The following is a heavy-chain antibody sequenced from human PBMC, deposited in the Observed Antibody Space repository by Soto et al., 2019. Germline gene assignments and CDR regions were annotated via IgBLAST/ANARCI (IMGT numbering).Heavy chain of an antibody. V-gene: IGHV3-15*04. J-gene: IGHJ4*02. CDR2: IESKTEGGTT. CDR3: XXXXXXXXFGELF. Sequence: EVQLVESGGGLVKPGGSLRLSCTASGFTFTNAGMSWVRQAPGKGLEWVGRIESKTEGGTTGYAAPVKGRFTISRDDSXXXXXXXXXXXXXXXXXXXXXXXXXXXXXFGELFWGQGTLVTVSS. D-gene: IGHD3-10*01. CDR1: GFTFTNAG.